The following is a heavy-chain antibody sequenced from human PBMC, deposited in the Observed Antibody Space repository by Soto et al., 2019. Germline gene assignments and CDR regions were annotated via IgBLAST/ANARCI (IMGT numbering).Heavy chain of an antibody. CDR3: AHRKSPHAWNYYDSSGYYYFDY. CDR1: GFSLSTSGVG. V-gene: IGHV2-5*01. Sequence: SGPTLVKPTQTLTLTCTFSGFSLSTSGVGVGWIRQPPGKALEWLALIYWNDDKRYSPSLKSRLTITKDTSKNQVVLTMTNMDPVDTATYYCAHRKSPHAWNYYDSSGYYYFDYWGQGTLVTVSS. CDR2: IYWNDDK. J-gene: IGHJ4*02. D-gene: IGHD3-22*01.